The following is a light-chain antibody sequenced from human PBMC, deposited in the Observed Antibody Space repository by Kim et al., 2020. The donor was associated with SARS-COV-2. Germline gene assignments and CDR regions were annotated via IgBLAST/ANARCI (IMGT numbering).Light chain of an antibody. V-gene: IGLV6-57*01. CDR1: SGTIAYNY. J-gene: IGLJ3*02. CDR2: EDD. CDR3: QSYDSTIQV. Sequence: GKTITLSCARSSGTIAYNYVQWYQQRPGSSPTIVIYEDDRRPSGVPTRFSCSIDSSTNSASLTISGLTSEDEADYYCQSYDSTIQVFGGGTQLTVL.